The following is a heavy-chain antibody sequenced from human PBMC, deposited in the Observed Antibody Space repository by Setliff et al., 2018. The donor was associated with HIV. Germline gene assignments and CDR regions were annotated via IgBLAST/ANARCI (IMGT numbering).Heavy chain of an antibody. CDR2: IRYDGSNK. D-gene: IGHD5-18*01. V-gene: IGHV3-30*02. CDR1: GFTFSNYA. J-gene: IGHJ4*02. CDR3: AKGGQLWFSYFDY. Sequence: PGGSLRLSCVASGFTFSNYAMHWVRQAPGKGLEWVTFIRYDGSNKYYADSVKGRFTISRDNSKNTLYLQMNSLRAEDTAVYYCAKGGQLWFSYFDYWGQGTLVTVSS.